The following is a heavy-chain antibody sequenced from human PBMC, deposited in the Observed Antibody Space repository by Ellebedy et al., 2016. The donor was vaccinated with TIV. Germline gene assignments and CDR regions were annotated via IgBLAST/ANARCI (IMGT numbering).Heavy chain of an antibody. V-gene: IGHV3-66*01. CDR3: AVSGYSGYDFYLAIMDV. Sequence: GESLKISCAASGFTVRSNYMSWVRPAPGKGLEWVSLIDRSGSTFYADAVKGRFTISRDNSKNTLNHQMNSLRAEDTAVYYCAVSGYSGYDFYLAIMDVWGQGTAVTVSS. CDR2: IDRSGST. CDR1: GFTVRSNY. D-gene: IGHD5-12*01. J-gene: IGHJ6*02.